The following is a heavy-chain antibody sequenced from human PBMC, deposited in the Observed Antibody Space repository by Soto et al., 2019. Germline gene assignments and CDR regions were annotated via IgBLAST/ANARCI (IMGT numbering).Heavy chain of an antibody. CDR1: GTTYNSYA. Sequence: ASATVSSSTSGTTYNSYAMHWVRQAPGQRLEWMGWINAGNGNTKYSQKFQGRVTITRDTSASTAYMELSSLRSEDTAVYYCARRADLDYWGQGNLGTVAT. CDR2: INAGNGNT. V-gene: IGHV1-3*01. J-gene: IGHJ4*02. CDR3: ARRADLDY. D-gene: IGHD6-19*01.